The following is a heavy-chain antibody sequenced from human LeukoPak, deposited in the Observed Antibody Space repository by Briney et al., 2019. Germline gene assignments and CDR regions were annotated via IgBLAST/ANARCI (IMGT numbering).Heavy chain of an antibody. V-gene: IGHV3-21*01. CDR1: GFTFSSYS. CDR2: ISSSSSYI. D-gene: IGHD3-10*01. J-gene: IGHJ6*03. Sequence: GGSLRLSCAASGFTFSSYSMNWVRQAPGKGLEWVSSISSSSSYIYYADSVKGRFTISRDNAKNSLYLQMNSLRDDDTAVYFCARSPAGDAWPPAYYMDVWGKGTTVTVSS. CDR3: ARSPAGDAWPPAYYMDV.